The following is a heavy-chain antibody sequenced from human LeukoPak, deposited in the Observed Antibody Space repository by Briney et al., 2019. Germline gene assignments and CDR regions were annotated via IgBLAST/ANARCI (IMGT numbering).Heavy chain of an antibody. J-gene: IGHJ6*03. CDR3: ARKGIGSSRYQNMDV. D-gene: IGHD6-25*01. CDR2: ISIDGGRT. V-gene: IGHV3-23*01. CDR1: GFTFCSYA. Sequence: GGSLRLSCSASGFTFCSYAMSWVRQAPGKGPEWVSTISIDGGRTSYADSVKGRFTASRDTSKNTLYLQMNSLRAEDTAVYSCARKGIGSSRYQNMDVWGKGTTVTVSS.